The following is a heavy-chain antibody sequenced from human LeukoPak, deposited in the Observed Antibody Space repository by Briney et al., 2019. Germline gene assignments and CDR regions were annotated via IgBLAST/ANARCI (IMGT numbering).Heavy chain of an antibody. J-gene: IGHJ4*02. CDR2: IYYSGST. CDR3: ARRDFSGWNYYDY. CDR1: GGSINTYY. D-gene: IGHD6-19*01. Sequence: SETLSLTCTVSGGSINTYYWSWIRQPPGKGLEWIGYIYYSGSTKYNPSLESRVTISVDTSKNQFSLKLSSVTAADTAVYYCARRDFSGWNYYDYWGQGTLVTVSS. V-gene: IGHV4-59*01.